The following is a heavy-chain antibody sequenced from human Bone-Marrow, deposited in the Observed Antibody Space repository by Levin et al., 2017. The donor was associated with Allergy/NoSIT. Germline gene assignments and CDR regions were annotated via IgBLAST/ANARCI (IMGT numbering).Heavy chain of an antibody. V-gene: IGHV4-39*07. CDR1: GGSLSSYSYY. CDR2: ISYTGST. D-gene: IGHD6-13*01. Sequence: SETLSLTCTVSGGSLSSYSYYWGWIRQPPGKGLEWIGSISYTGSTYYNPSLKSRVIISIDTSRNQFSLKLSSVTAADTAVYYCARGRAAAAPFDYWGRGTLVTVSS. CDR3: ARGRAAAAPFDY. J-gene: IGHJ4*02.